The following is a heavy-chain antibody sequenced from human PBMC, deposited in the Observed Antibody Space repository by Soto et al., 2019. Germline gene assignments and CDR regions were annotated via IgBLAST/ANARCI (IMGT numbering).Heavy chain of an antibody. CDR1: RYTVSNYD. J-gene: IGHJ4*02. CDR2: VNPNNGDT. V-gene: IGHV1-8*01. D-gene: IGHD3-10*01. Sequence: QVQLVQSGAELKKPGALVKVSCKASRYTVSNYDMNWVRQATGQGPEWIGWVNPNNGDTGYAQKFQGRVTLTTDISTTTAYMELTSLRSEDTAIYYCAKVSRKGSAIDFDYWGQGTLITVSS. CDR3: AKVSRKGSAIDFDY.